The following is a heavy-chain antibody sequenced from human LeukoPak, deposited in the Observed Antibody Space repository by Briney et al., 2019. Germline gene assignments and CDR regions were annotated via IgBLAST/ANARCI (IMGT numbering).Heavy chain of an antibody. Sequence: GASVKVSCKASGYIFTSYGISWVRQAPGQGLEWMGWISAYNGNTNYAQKLQGRVTMTTDTSTSTAYMELRSLRSDDTAVYYCARVTDDYGDYYYYGMDVWGQGTTVTVSS. CDR1: GYIFTSYG. CDR2: ISAYNGNT. J-gene: IGHJ6*02. CDR3: ARVTDDYGDYYYYGMDV. V-gene: IGHV1-18*01. D-gene: IGHD4-17*01.